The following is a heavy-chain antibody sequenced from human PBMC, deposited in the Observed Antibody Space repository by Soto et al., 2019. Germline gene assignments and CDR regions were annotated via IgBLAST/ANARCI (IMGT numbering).Heavy chain of an antibody. Sequence: SETLSLTCTVSGGSISSGGYYWSWIRQHPGKGLEWIGYIYYSGSTYYNPSLKSRVTISVDTSKNQFSLRLSSVTAADTAVYYCARRVNYYYGMDVWGQGTTVTVSS. J-gene: IGHJ6*02. V-gene: IGHV4-31*03. CDR1: GGSISSGGYY. CDR2: IYYSGST. CDR3: ARRVNYYYGMDV. D-gene: IGHD6-13*01.